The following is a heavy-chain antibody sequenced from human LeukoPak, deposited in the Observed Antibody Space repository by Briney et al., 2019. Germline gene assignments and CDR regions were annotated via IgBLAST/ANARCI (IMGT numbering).Heavy chain of an antibody. CDR1: GDSISSDNW. Sequence: SETLSLTCVVFGDSISSDNWWNWVRQPPGKGLEWIGEINHSGSTNYNPSLKSRVTISVDTSKNQFSLKLSSVTAADTAVYYCARLFSSGYYPLDAFDIWGQGTMVTVSS. D-gene: IGHD3-22*01. J-gene: IGHJ3*02. CDR2: INHSGST. CDR3: ARLFSSGYYPLDAFDI. V-gene: IGHV4-4*02.